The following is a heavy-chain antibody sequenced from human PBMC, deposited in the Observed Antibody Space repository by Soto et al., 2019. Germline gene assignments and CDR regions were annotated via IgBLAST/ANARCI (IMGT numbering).Heavy chain of an antibody. CDR1: GGTFSSYA. V-gene: IGHV1-69*13. D-gene: IGHD3-10*01. Sequence: ASVKVSCKASGGTFSSYAISWVRQAPGQGLEWMGGIIPIFGTANYAQKFQGRVTITADESTSTAYMELSSLRSEDTAVYYCASGTMVRGVISYYGMDVWGQGTTVTXSS. J-gene: IGHJ6*02. CDR2: IIPIFGTA. CDR3: ASGTMVRGVISYYGMDV.